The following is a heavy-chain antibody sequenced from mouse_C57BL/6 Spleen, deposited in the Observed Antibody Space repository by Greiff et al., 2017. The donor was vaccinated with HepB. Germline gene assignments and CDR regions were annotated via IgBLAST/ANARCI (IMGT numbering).Heavy chain of an antibody. Sequence: EVMLVESGGGLVKPGGSLKLSCAASGFTFSSYAMSWVRQTPEKRLEWVATISDGGSYTYYPDNVKGRFTISRDNAKNNLYLQMSHLKSEDTAMYYCASPYDYDYYAMDYWGQGTSVTVSS. D-gene: IGHD2-4*01. CDR2: ISDGGSYT. J-gene: IGHJ4*01. V-gene: IGHV5-4*03. CDR1: GFTFSSYA. CDR3: ASPYDYDYYAMDY.